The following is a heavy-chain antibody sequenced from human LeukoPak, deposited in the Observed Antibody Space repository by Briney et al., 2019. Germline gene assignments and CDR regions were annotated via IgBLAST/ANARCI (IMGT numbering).Heavy chain of an antibody. D-gene: IGHD4-17*01. Sequence: SETLSLTCTVSGGSISSSSYYWGWIRQPPGKGLEWIGSIYYSGSTYYNPSLKSRVTISVDTSKNQFSLKLSSVTAADTAVYYCARQDVVVGYGEDYWGQGTLVTVSS. CDR3: ARQDVVVGYGEDY. CDR2: IYYSGST. CDR1: GGSISSSSYY. V-gene: IGHV4-39*01. J-gene: IGHJ4*02.